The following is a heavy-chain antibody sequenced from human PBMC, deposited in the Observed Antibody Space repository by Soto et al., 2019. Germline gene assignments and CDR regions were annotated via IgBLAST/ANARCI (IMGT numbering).Heavy chain of an antibody. CDR2: MYHSGST. CDR3: ARAQDY. CDR1: GGSISSGGYS. J-gene: IGHJ4*02. Sequence: SETLSLTCAVSGGSISSGGYSWSWIRQPPGKGLEWIGYMYHSGSTYYNPSLKSRVTISIDRSKNQFSLKLSSVTAADTAVYYSARAQDYWGQGILVTVSS. V-gene: IGHV4-30-2*01.